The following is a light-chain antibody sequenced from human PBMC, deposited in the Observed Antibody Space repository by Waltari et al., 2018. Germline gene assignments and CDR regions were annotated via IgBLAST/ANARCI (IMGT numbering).Light chain of an antibody. CDR3: QQYYSTPELT. J-gene: IGKJ4*01. CDR1: QGISNS. Sequence: DIQMTQSPSSLSASVGDRVTITCRASQGISNSLAWYQQKPGKAPKLLLYAASRLVSGVPATFSGSVSGTDYTLTISSLQPEDFATCYCQQYYSTPELTFGGGTKVEIK. V-gene: IGKV1-NL1*01. CDR2: AAS.